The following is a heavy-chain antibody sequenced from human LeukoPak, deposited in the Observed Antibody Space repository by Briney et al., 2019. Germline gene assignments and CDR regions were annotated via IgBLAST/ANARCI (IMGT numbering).Heavy chain of an antibody. V-gene: IGHV4-34*01. CDR1: GGSFSGYY. Sequence: PSETLSLTCAVYGGSFSGYYWSWIRQPPGKGLEWIGEINHSGSTNYNPSLKSRVTISVDTSKNQFSLKLSSVTAADTAVYYCARAEVWFGELPSGYWGQGTLVTVSS. J-gene: IGHJ4*02. D-gene: IGHD3-10*01. CDR3: ARAEVWFGELPSGY. CDR2: INHSGST.